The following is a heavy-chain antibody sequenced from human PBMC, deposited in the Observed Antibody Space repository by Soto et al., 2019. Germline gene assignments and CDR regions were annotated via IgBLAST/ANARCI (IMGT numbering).Heavy chain of an antibody. CDR1: GRSMSSSSYH. J-gene: IGHJ2*01. V-gene: IGHV4-39*01. D-gene: IGHD3-9*01. CDR2: IYYSGST. Sequence: SETLSLTCTVSGRSMSSSSYHWGWIRQPPGKGLEWIGSIYYSGSTYYNPSLKSRVTISVDTSKNQFSLKLSSVTAADTAVYYCASPYDILTGYYRWDWYFDLWGRGSLVSVSS. CDR3: ASPYDILTGYYRWDWYFDL.